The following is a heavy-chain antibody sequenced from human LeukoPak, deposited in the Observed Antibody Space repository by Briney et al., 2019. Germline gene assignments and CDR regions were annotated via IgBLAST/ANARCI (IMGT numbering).Heavy chain of an antibody. Sequence: GESLKVSCKGSGYSFTSYWIGCVCQMPGKGRGWMGIIYPGDSAIRYRPSFQGQVTISADKSISTAYLQWSSLKDSETAMYYCARDRRWVQPTEYYLDFWGQGTLVSLPS. CDR2: IYPGDSAI. V-gene: IGHV5-51*01. CDR1: GYSFTSYW. J-gene: IGHJ4*02. CDR3: ARDRRWVQPTEYYLDF. D-gene: IGHD5-24*01.